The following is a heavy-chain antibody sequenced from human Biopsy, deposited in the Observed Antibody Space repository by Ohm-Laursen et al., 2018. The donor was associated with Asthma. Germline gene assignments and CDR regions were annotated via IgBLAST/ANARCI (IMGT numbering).Heavy chain of an antibody. CDR2: INLFGGSS. J-gene: IGHJ6*04. CDR3: AREATSGEVPFGYFYALDV. V-gene: IGHV1-46*01. CDR1: GYTFTSYY. Sequence: SSVKVSCKASGYTFTSYYMHWVRQAPGHGLEWMGMINLFGGSSNFAQKFQGRLTMTRDTSTRTVYMELSSLRSEDTAVYYCAREATSGEVPFGYFYALDVWGEGTTVTVSS. D-gene: IGHD2-2*01.